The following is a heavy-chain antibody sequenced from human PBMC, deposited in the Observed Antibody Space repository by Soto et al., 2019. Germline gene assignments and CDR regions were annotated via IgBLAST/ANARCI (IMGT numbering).Heavy chain of an antibody. Sequence: QLHLVQSGAVVKKPGASVTVSCSASGYPVTAYYMHWVRQAPGRGLEWMGGINPATGAAKYTQTCQGRVTMASDTSTSTVFMELSGLTSEATAVCYCERGGGVGVAGSAAFDMWGQGTLVTVSS. J-gene: IGHJ3*02. CDR3: ERGGGVGVAGSAAFDM. V-gene: IGHV1-2*02. D-gene: IGHD3-3*01. CDR2: INPATGAA. CDR1: GYPVTAYY.